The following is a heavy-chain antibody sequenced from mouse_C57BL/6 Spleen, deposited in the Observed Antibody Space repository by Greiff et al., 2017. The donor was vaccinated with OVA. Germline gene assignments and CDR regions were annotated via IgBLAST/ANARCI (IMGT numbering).Heavy chain of an antibody. CDR3: ARRGIYSGYVDV. V-gene: IGHV1-69*01. CDR1: GYTFTSYW. CDR2: IDPSDSYT. D-gene: IGHD2-1*01. Sequence: QVQLQQPGAELVMPGASVKLSCKASGYTFTSYWMHWVKQRPGQGLEWIGEIDPSDSYTNYNQKFKGKSTLTVDKSSSTAYMQLSSLTSEDSAVYYCARRGIYSGYVDVWGTGTTVTVSS. J-gene: IGHJ1*03.